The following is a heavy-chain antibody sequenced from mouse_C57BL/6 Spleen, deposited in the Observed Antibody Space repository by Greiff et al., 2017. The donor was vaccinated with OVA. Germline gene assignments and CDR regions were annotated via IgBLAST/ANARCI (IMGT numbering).Heavy chain of an antibody. J-gene: IGHJ3*01. Sequence: EVQLVESGGGLVKPGGSLKLSCAASGFTFSDYGMHWVRQAPEKGLEWVAYISSGSSTIYYAETVKGRFTISRDNAKNTLFLQMTSLRSEDTAMYYCARNYGSSYTFAYWGQGTLVTVSA. D-gene: IGHD1-1*01. CDR2: ISSGSSTI. CDR1: GFTFSDYG. CDR3: ARNYGSSYTFAY. V-gene: IGHV5-17*01.